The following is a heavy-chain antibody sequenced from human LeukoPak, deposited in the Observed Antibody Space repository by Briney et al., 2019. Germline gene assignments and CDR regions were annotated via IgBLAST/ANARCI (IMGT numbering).Heavy chain of an antibody. CDR3: AKDREDYCSGGSCYSFDY. D-gene: IGHD2-15*01. Sequence: QTGGSLRLSCAASGFTFSSYAMSWVRQAPGKGLEWVSAISGSGGSTYYADSVKGRFTISRDSSKNTLYLQMNSLRAEDTAVYYCAKDREDYCSGGSCYSFDYWGQGTLVTVSS. CDR2: ISGSGGST. V-gene: IGHV3-23*01. CDR1: GFTFSSYA. J-gene: IGHJ4*02.